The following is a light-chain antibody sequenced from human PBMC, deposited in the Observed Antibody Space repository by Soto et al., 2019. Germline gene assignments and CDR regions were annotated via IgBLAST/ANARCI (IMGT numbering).Light chain of an antibody. V-gene: IGKV3-11*01. CDR3: QHRSNWLYT. Sequence: TVLTQSPGTLSLSPGERATLSCRASQSVSSYLAWYQQKPGQAPRLLIYDVSNRATGIPARFSGSGSGTDFTLTIISLEPEDFSVYYCQHRSNWLYTFGQGTKLEIK. CDR1: QSVSSY. J-gene: IGKJ2*01. CDR2: DVS.